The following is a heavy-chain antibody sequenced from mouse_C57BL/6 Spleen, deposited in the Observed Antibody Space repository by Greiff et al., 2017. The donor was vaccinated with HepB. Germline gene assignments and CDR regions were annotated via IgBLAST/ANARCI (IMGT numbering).Heavy chain of an antibody. Sequence: DVKLVESGGGLVKPGGSLKLSCAASGFTFSSYAMSWVRQTPEKRLEWVATISDGGSYTYYPDNVKGRFTISRDNAKNNLYLQMSHLKSEDTAMYYCARTYDYDSWFAYWGQGTLVTVSA. CDR2: ISDGGSYT. CDR1: GFTFSSYA. CDR3: ARTYDYDSWFAY. D-gene: IGHD2-4*01. J-gene: IGHJ3*01. V-gene: IGHV5-4*03.